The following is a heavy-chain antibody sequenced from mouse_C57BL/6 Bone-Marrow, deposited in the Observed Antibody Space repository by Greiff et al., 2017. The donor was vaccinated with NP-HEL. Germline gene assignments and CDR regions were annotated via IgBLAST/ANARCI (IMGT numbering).Heavy chain of an antibody. CDR3: ARRGDYGYDCWYFDV. CDR2: IDPENGDT. J-gene: IGHJ1*03. V-gene: IGHV14-4*01. D-gene: IGHD2-2*01. Sequence: VQLQQSGAELVRPGASVKLSCTASGFNIKDDYMHWVKQRPEQGLEWIGWIDPENGDTEYASKFQGKATITADTSSNTAYLQLSSLTSEDSAVYYCARRGDYGYDCWYFDVWGTGTTVTVSS. CDR1: GFNIKDDY.